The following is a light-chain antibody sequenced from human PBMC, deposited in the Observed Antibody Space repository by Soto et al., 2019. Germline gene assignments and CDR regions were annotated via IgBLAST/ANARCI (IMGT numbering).Light chain of an antibody. CDR2: DAS. J-gene: IGKJ1*01. Sequence: EVVLTQSPGTLSLSPGDRATLSCRASESLSSRYLAWYQQKPGQPPSLLIYDASRRATGIPDRFSGSGSGTDFTLTINRLEPEDFAVYYCQQFGSSLRTFGQGTKV. V-gene: IGKV3-20*01. CDR1: ESLSSRY. CDR3: QQFGSSLRT.